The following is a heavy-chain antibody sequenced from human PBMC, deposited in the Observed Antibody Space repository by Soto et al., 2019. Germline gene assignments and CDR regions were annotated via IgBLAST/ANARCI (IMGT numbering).Heavy chain of an antibody. Sequence: QVQLQESGPGLVKPSETLSLTCTVSGGSISSYYWTWIRQPPGKGLEWIGFMYNSGSTHYNPSLKSRVTISLXTXKXXFSLNLSSVTAADTAVYYCASMGYHYGSGSYPLDYWGQGTLVTVSS. D-gene: IGHD3-10*01. CDR2: MYNSGST. V-gene: IGHV4-4*08. CDR1: GGSISSYY. CDR3: ASMGYHYGSGSYPLDY. J-gene: IGHJ4*02.